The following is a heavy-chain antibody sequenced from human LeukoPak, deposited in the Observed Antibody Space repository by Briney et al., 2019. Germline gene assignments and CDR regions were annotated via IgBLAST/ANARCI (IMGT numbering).Heavy chain of an antibody. CDR3: AKLSSGYYSTPFDY. J-gene: IGHJ4*02. CDR2: IYPGDSDT. Sequence: GEPLKISCKGSGYSFTNYWIGWVRQMPGKGLEWMGIIYPGDSDTKYSPSFQGQVTISADKSISTAYLQWTSLKASDTAMFYCAKLSSGYYSTPFDYWGQGTLVTVSS. V-gene: IGHV5-51*01. D-gene: IGHD3-22*01. CDR1: GYSFTNYW.